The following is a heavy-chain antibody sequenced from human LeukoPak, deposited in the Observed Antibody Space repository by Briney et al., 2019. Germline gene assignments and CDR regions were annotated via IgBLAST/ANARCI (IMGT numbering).Heavy chain of an antibody. Sequence: ASVKVSCRSSGYTFSGYYLHWFRQGPGQGLEWVGWINSNHGDIHHAQKFQDRVTLTRDTSTTTAYMELSRLNSDDSAVYYCARDGVTVTKNAFDVWGQGTMVTVS. V-gene: IGHV1-2*02. CDR2: INSNHGDI. CDR3: ARDGVTVTKNAFDV. D-gene: IGHD4-11*01. J-gene: IGHJ3*01. CDR1: GYTFSGYY.